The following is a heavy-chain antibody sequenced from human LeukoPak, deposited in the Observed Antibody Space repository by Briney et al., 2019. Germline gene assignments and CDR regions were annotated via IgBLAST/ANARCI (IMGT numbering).Heavy chain of an antibody. Sequence: SETLSLTCAVYGGSFSGYYWSWIRQPPGKGLEWIGEINHSGSTNYNPSLKSRVTISVDTSENQFSLKLSSVTAADTAVYYCARGLGYDFWSGYYFWFDPWGQGTLVTVSS. CDR3: ARGLGYDFWSGYYFWFDP. CDR1: GGSFSGYY. D-gene: IGHD3-3*01. CDR2: INHSGST. J-gene: IGHJ5*02. V-gene: IGHV4-34*01.